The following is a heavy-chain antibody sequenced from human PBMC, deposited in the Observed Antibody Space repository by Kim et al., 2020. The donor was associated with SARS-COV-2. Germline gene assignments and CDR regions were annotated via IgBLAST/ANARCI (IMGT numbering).Heavy chain of an antibody. CDR3: ARASAMVRGGHYGMDV. CDR1: GFTFSSYD. D-gene: IGHD3-10*01. V-gene: IGHV3-13*05. Sequence: GGSLRLSCAASGFTFSSYDMHWVRQATGNGLEWVSAIGTAGDPYYPGSVKGRFTISRENAKNSLYLQMNSLRAGDTAVYYCARASAMVRGGHYGMDVWGQGTTVTVSS. J-gene: IGHJ6*02. CDR2: IGTAGDP.